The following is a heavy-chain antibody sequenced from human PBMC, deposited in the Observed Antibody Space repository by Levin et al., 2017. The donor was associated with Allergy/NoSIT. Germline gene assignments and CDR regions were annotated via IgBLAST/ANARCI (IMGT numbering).Heavy chain of an antibody. CDR1: GDSISNDNYY. V-gene: IGHV4-39*07. CDR3: AGEPNSPYYYYYGLDV. CDR2: VYYTGSA. Sequence: SETLSLTCTVSGDSISNDNYYWAWIRQPPGKGLEWIGSVYYTGSAYYNPSLKTRLTMSVDTSKNQFSLRFTSVTAADTAIYYCAGEPNSPYYYYYGLDVCGHGTAVTVSS. D-gene: IGHD2/OR15-2a*01. J-gene: IGHJ6*02.